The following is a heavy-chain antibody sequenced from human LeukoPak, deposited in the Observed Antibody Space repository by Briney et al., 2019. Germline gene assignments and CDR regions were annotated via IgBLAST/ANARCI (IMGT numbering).Heavy chain of an antibody. D-gene: IGHD6-13*01. Sequence: GGSLRLSCAASGFTFSSYAMSWVRQAPGKGLEWVSAISGSGGSTYYADSVKGRFTISRDNSKNTLYLQMNSLRAEDTAVYYCAKFSQGSSWSPLDYWGQGTLVTVSS. CDR1: GFTFSSYA. V-gene: IGHV3-23*01. CDR3: AKFSQGSSWSPLDY. J-gene: IGHJ4*02. CDR2: ISGSGGST.